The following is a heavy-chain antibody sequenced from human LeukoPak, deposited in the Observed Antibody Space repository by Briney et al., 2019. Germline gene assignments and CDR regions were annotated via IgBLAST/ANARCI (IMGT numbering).Heavy chain of an antibody. V-gene: IGHV3-7*01. D-gene: IGHD4-17*01. Sequence: GGSLRLSCAASGFTLSSYWMSWVRQAPGKGREGVANIKQDGSEKYYVDSVKGRFTISRDHAKNSLYLQMHSLRAEDTAVYFCATGTSVTNFEYWGQGTLVTVSS. CDR1: GFTLSSYW. J-gene: IGHJ4*02. CDR3: ATGTSVTNFEY. CDR2: IKQDGSEK.